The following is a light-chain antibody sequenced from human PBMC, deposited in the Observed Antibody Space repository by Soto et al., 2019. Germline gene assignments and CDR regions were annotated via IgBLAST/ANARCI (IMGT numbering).Light chain of an antibody. Sequence: LSLSKEERATLSCRASQSVSSSYLTWYQQKPGQAPRLLIYGASTRATGIPDRLSGGGSGTDFTLTITRLEPEDFAVYYCHQFGYSPRTFGQGTKVDI. V-gene: IGKV3-20*01. CDR3: HQFGYSPRT. CDR1: QSVSSSY. CDR2: GAS. J-gene: IGKJ1*01.